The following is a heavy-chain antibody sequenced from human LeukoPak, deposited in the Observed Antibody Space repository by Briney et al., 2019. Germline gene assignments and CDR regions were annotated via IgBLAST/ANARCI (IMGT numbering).Heavy chain of an antibody. J-gene: IGHJ3*02. CDR1: GGSISSSSYY. CDR3: ARQGVQLCLGAFDI. CDR2: IYYSGST. D-gene: IGHD5-18*01. V-gene: IGHV4-39*01. Sequence: PSETLSLTCTVSGGSISSSSYYWGWIRQPPGKGLEWIGSIYYSGSTYYNPSLKSRVTISVDASKNQFSLKLSSVTAADTAVYYCARQGVQLCLGAFDIWGQGTMVTVSS.